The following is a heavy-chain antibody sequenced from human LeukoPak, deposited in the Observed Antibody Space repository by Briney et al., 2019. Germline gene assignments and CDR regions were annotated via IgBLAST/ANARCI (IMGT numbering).Heavy chain of an antibody. V-gene: IGHV3-23*01. D-gene: IGHD3-10*01. CDR2: ISGSGGST. J-gene: IGHJ4*02. CDR3: AKDDSSMIRGFYF. Sequence: GGSLRLSCAASGFTFSNYAMSWVRQAPGKGLESVSTISGSGGSTYYADSVKGRFTISRDNSKNTLYLQMNSLRAEDTAVYYCAKDDSSMIRGFYFWGQGTLVTVSS. CDR1: GFTFSNYA.